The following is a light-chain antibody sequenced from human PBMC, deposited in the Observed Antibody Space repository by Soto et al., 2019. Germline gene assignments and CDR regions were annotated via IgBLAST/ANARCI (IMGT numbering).Light chain of an antibody. CDR2: EVT. V-gene: IGLV2-14*03. CDR3: GSYTTSSTLV. J-gene: IGLJ1*01. CDR1: SSDVGGYNF. Sequence: QSVLTQPASVSGSPGQSITISCTGTSSDVGGYNFVSWFQQHPGKAPKLMIFEVTSRPSGVSNRFSGSKSGNTASLTISGLQPEDEVDYYCGSYTTSSTLVFGTGTKVTVL.